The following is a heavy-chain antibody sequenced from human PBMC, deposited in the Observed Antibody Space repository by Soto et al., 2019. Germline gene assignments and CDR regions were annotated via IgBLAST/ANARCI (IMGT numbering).Heavy chain of an antibody. CDR2: INHSGST. Sequence: SETLSLTCAVYGGSFSGYYWSWIRQPPGKGLEWIGEINHSGSTNYNPSLKSRVTISVDTSKNQFSLKLSSVTAADTAVYYCARGHEYSSSSHYRARNNNYYYYMDVWGKGTTVTVSS. V-gene: IGHV4-34*01. CDR3: ARGHEYSSSSHYRARNNNYYYYMDV. D-gene: IGHD6-6*01. J-gene: IGHJ6*03. CDR1: GGSFSGYY.